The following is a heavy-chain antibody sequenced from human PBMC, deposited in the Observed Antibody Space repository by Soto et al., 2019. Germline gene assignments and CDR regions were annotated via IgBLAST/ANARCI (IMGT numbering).Heavy chain of an antibody. CDR3: AVWEEYSSTNYYYGMDV. Sequence: ETLSLTYAVSGSSISSSNWWSLVRQPPGKGLEWIGEIYHSGSTNYNPSLKSRVTISVDKSKNQFSLKLSSVTAADTAVYYCAVWEEYSSTNYYYGMDVWGQGTTVT. J-gene: IGHJ6*02. D-gene: IGHD5-18*01. CDR1: GSSISSSNW. V-gene: IGHV4-4*02. CDR2: IYHSGST.